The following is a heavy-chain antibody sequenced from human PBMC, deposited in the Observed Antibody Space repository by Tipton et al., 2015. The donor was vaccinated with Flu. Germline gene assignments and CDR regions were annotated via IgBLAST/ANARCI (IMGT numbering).Heavy chain of an antibody. CDR1: GGSMSSGSYC. Sequence: TLSLTCTVSGGSMSSGSYCWSWIRQPAGKGLEWIGYTTYSGTTSYNPSLQSRVSISIDTSKNQFSLKLSSVTAADTAVYYCARHSGSRSYPLDYWGQGTLVTVSS. CDR3: ARHSGSRSYPLDY. V-gene: IGHV4-61*09. D-gene: IGHD3-10*01. J-gene: IGHJ4*02. CDR2: TTYSGTT.